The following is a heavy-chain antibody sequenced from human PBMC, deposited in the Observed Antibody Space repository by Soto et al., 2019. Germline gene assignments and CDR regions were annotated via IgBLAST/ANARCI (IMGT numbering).Heavy chain of an antibody. CDR3: ARGQEGIVATH. V-gene: IGHV4-34*01. CDR2: VKDGGST. D-gene: IGHD5-12*01. Sequence: QVQLQQWGAGLLKPSETLSLTCTVNGGSLTGYYWSWIRQPPGKGLEWIGEVKDGGSTNYSPSLRGRASISAATPKNHFSLRLNSVTAADTAVYFCARGQEGIVATHWDQGALVTVSS. CDR1: GGSLTGYY. J-gene: IGHJ4*02.